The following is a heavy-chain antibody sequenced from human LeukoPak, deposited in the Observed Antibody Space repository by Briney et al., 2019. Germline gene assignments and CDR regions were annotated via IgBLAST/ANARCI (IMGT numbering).Heavy chain of an antibody. Sequence: GGSLRLSCSASGFNFGTYAMHWVRQAPGEGLEYVSAISNTGRDTYYAGSVKARFIISRDNSKNTLYLQMSSLRAEDTAVYYCMKRDSTGPWGQGVLVTVSS. CDR2: ISNTGRDT. J-gene: IGHJ5*02. CDR1: GFNFGTYA. D-gene: IGHD2-8*02. V-gene: IGHV3-64D*06. CDR3: MKRDSTGP.